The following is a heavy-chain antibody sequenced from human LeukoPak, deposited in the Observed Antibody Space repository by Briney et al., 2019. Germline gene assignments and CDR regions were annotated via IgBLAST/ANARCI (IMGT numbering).Heavy chain of an antibody. D-gene: IGHD4-17*01. Sequence: PGGSLRLSCATSGFTFTSHAMTWVRQAPGKGLEWVSGISGTTGRTFYGDSVKGRFTVSRDNSRNTLSLQMNSLRVDDTAVYYCARGFRSVTTWGYFDYWGQGALVTVSS. CDR2: ISGTTGRT. V-gene: IGHV3-23*01. CDR1: GFTFTSHA. CDR3: ARGFRSVTTWGYFDY. J-gene: IGHJ4*02.